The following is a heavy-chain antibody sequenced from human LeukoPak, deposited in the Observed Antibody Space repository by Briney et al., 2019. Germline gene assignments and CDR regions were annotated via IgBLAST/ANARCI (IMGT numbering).Heavy chain of an antibody. Sequence: SXXLSLTCTVSGGSISSSSYYWGWIRQPPGKGLEWIVSIYYSGSTYYNPSLKSRVTISVDTSKNQFSLKLSSVTAADTAVYYCARRWSGFDYWGQGTLVTVSS. D-gene: IGHD3-3*01. CDR3: ARRWSGFDY. CDR2: IYYSGST. J-gene: IGHJ4*02. CDR1: GGSISSSSYY. V-gene: IGHV4-39*01.